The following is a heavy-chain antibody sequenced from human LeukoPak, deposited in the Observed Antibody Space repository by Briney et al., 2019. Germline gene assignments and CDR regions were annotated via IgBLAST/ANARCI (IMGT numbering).Heavy chain of an antibody. CDR1: GFTFDEYA. V-gene: IGHV3-43*02. Sequence: PGGSLRLSCAAPGFTFDEYAMNWVRQAPGKGLEWVSLISGDGGVTYYADSVKGRFTISRDNSKNSVYLQMSSLRPEDTALYYCAKSVSPPDASDIWGQGTMVTVST. CDR2: ISGDGGVT. J-gene: IGHJ3*02. CDR3: AKSVSPPDASDI.